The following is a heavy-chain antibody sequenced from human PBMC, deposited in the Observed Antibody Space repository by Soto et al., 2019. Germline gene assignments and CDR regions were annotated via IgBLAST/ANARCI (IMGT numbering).Heavy chain of an antibody. D-gene: IGHD2-8*01. Sequence: EVQLVESGGGLVKPGESLRLSCAASGFSFTFSSMAWVRQAPGKGLEWVSSIDYNSNYIFYAESVRGRFTISRDNARNSLYLQMHSLRVEVTAVYYCAREGSCANYVCLPDYWGQGTLVTVSS. CDR3: AREGSCANYVCLPDY. J-gene: IGHJ4*02. V-gene: IGHV3-21*01. CDR2: IDYNSNYI. CDR1: GFSFTFSS.